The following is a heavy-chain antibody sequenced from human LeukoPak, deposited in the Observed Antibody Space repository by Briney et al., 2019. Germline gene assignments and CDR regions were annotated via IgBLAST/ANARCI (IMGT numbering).Heavy chain of an antibody. Sequence: PSETLSLTCTVSGGSISSYYWSWIRQPPGKGLEWIGYIYTSGSTNYNPSLKSRVTISVDTSKNQCSLKVTSVTAADTAVYYCASMECSSTSCSKGFDYWGQGTLVTVSS. CDR2: IYTSGST. J-gene: IGHJ4*02. V-gene: IGHV4-4*09. D-gene: IGHD2-2*01. CDR1: GGSISSYY. CDR3: ASMECSSTSCSKGFDY.